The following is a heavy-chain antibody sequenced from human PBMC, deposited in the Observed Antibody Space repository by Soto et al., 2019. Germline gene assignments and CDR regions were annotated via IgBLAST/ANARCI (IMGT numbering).Heavy chain of an antibody. J-gene: IGHJ4*01. CDR3: ARLPKGSVVTG. CDR2: ISSSSENI. Sequence: PGGSLRLSWVGSGFSFRDHSMNWVRQPPGKGLQWISYISSSSENIYYADSVKGRFTVSRDNAKNTLFLQMNSLRDDDSAIYYCARLPKGSVVTGWGQGSLVTVSS. CDR1: GFSFRDHS. V-gene: IGHV3-48*02. D-gene: IGHD2-21*02.